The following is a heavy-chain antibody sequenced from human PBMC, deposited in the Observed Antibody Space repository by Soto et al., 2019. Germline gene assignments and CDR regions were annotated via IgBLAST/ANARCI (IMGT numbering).Heavy chain of an antibody. CDR1: GGSIRSYY. J-gene: IGHJ4*02. V-gene: IGHV4-59*01. Sequence: QVQLQESGPGLVKPSETLSLTCTVSGGSIRSYYWSWIRQPPGKGLEWIGYIYYSGSTNYNPSLKSRVTISVDTSKNQFSLKLSSVTAADTAVYYCASAYSGYESGFDYWGQGTLVTVSS. CDR2: IYYSGST. D-gene: IGHD5-12*01. CDR3: ASAYSGYESGFDY.